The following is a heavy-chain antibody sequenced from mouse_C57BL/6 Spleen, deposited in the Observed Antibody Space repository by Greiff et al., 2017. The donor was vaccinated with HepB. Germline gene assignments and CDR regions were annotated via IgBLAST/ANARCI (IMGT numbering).Heavy chain of an antibody. CDR3: ASPFITTVVATPFAY. CDR2: IDPEDGET. J-gene: IGHJ3*01. CDR1: GFNIKDYY. Sequence: VQLKESGAELVKPGASVKLSCTASGFNIKDYYMHWVKQRTEQGLEWIGRIDPEDGETKYAPKFQGQATITADTSSNPAYLQLSSLTSEDTAVYYCASPFITTVVATPFAYWGQGTLVTVSA. V-gene: IGHV14-2*01. D-gene: IGHD1-1*01.